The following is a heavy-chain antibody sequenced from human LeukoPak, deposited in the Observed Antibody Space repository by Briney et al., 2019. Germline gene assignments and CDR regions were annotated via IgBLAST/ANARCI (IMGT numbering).Heavy chain of an antibody. V-gene: IGHV3-74*01. Sequence: GGSLRLSCAASGFTFRSYEMNWVRQAPGKGLVWVSRINSDGINTSYADSVKGRFTISRDNAKNTLNLQMNSLRAEDTAVYYCARDLGQYYDTSDNWFDPWGQGTLVTVSS. CDR2: INSDGINT. J-gene: IGHJ5*02. CDR1: GFTFRSYE. CDR3: ARDLGQYYDTSDNWFDP. D-gene: IGHD3-22*01.